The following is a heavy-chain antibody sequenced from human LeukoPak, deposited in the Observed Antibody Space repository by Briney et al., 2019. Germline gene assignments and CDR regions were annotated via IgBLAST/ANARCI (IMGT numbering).Heavy chain of an antibody. CDR1: GGSISSADYY. Sequence: SETQSLTCTVSGGSISSADYYWSWIRQHPGKGLEWMGYIYYSGSTYYNPSLKSRATTSIVTSKNQFSLKLNSVTAADTAVYYCARSSIAALAKGGFYYFDFWGQGILVTVSS. D-gene: IGHD6-13*01. J-gene: IGHJ4*02. CDR3: ARSSIAALAKGGFYYFDF. CDR2: IYYSGST. V-gene: IGHV4-31*03.